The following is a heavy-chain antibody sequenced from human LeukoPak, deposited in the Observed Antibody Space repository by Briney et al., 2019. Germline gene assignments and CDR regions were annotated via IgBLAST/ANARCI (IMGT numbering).Heavy chain of an antibody. V-gene: IGHV3-30*04. CDR3: AREPKKQWLVRYYYYGMDV. D-gene: IGHD6-19*01. J-gene: IGHJ6*02. CDR1: GFTFSSYA. CDR2: ISYDGSNK. Sequence: GGSLRLSCAASGFTFSSYAMHWVRQAPGKGLEWVAVISYDGSNKYYADSVKGRFTISRDNSENTLYLQMNSLRAEDTAVYYCAREPKKQWLVRYYYYGMDVWGQGTTVTVSS.